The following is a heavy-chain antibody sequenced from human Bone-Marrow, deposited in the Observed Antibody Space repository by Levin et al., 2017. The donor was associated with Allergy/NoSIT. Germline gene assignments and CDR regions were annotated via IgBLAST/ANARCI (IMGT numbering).Heavy chain of an antibody. D-gene: IGHD5-12*01. Sequence: ASVKVSCKVSGYTLTELSMHWVRQAPGKGLEWMGGFDPEDGETIYAQKFQGRVTMTEDTSTDTAYMELSSLRSEDTAVYYCATPMGWGSGYEIFDYWGQGTLVTVSS. J-gene: IGHJ4*02. V-gene: IGHV1-24*01. CDR1: GYTLTELS. CDR2: FDPEDGET. CDR3: ATPMGWGSGYEIFDY.